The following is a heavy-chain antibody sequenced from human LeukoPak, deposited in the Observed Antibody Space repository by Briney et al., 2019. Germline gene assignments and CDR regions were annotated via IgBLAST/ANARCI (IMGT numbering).Heavy chain of an antibody. CDR2: IIPILGIA. Sequence: SVKVSCKASGGTFSSYAISWVRQAPGQGLEWMGRIIPILGIANYAQKFQGRVTITADKSTSTAYMELSSLRSEDTAVYYCARVKMRFLEWLHEYYFDYWGQGTLVTVSS. J-gene: IGHJ4*02. D-gene: IGHD3-3*01. CDR1: GGTFSSYA. V-gene: IGHV1-69*04. CDR3: ARVKMRFLEWLHEYYFDY.